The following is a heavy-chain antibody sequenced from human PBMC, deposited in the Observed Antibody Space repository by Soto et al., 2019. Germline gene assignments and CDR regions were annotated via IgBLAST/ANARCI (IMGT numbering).Heavy chain of an antibody. D-gene: IGHD6-19*01. CDR3: ARERSGWTPTYYYYGMDV. CDR2: MNPNSGNT. J-gene: IGHJ6*02. Sequence: ASVKVSCKASGYTFTSYDINWVRQATGQGLEWMGWMNPNSGNTGYAQKFQGRVTMIRNTSISTAYMELSSLRSEDTAVYYCARERSGWTPTYYYYGMDVWGQGTTVTVSS. CDR1: GYTFTSYD. V-gene: IGHV1-8*01.